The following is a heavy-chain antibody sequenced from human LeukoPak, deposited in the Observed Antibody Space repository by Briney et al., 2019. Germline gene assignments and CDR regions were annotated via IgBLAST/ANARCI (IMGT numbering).Heavy chain of an antibody. J-gene: IGHJ6*02. Sequence: GGSLRLSCAASGFTFSSYEMNWVRQAPGKGLEWVSYISSSGSTIYYADSVKGRFTISRDNAKNSLYLQMSSLRAEDTAVYYCARGGSYYGMDVWGQGTTVTVSS. CDR1: GFTFSSYE. D-gene: IGHD1-26*01. V-gene: IGHV3-48*03. CDR3: ARGGSYYGMDV. CDR2: ISSSGSTI.